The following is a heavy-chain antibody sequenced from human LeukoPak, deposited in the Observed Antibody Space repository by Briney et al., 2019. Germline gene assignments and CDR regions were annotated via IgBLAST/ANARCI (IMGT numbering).Heavy chain of an antibody. CDR1: GGSISSYY. D-gene: IGHD3-3*01. CDR2: IYYSGST. J-gene: IGHJ5*02. CDR3: ASSKYDFWSGFFDP. V-gene: IGHV4-59*01. Sequence: SETLSLTCTVSGGSISSYYWSWIRQPPGKGLEWIGYIYYSGSTNYNPSLKSRVTISVDTSKNQFSLKLSFVTAADTAVYYCASSKYDFWSGFFDPWGQGTLVTVSS.